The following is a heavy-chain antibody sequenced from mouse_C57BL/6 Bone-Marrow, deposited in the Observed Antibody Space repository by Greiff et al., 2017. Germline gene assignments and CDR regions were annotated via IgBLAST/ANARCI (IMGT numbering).Heavy chain of an antibody. CDR2: INPGSGGT. CDR3: ARLNYGSSDAAFAY. Sequence: VMLVESGAELVRPGTSVKVSCKASGYAFTNYLIEWVKQRPGQGLEWIGVINPGSGGTNYNEKFKGKATLTADKSSSTAYMQLSSLTSEDSAVXFCARLNYGSSDAAFAYWGQGTLVTVSA. V-gene: IGHV1-54*01. J-gene: IGHJ3*01. D-gene: IGHD1-1*01. CDR1: GYAFTNYL.